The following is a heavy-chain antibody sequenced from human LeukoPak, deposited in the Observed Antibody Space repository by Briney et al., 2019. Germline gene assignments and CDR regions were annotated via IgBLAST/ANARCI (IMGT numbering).Heavy chain of an antibody. CDR1: GLTFGDYA. J-gene: IGHJ4*02. CDR2: IRSKAYGGTT. Sequence: SLRLSCTASGLTFGDYAMNWVRQAPGKGLEWVSFIRSKAYGGTTEYAASVKGRFTISRDDSKSIAYLQMNSLTTEDTAVYYCTRDIWIQLWLFGYWGQGTLVTVSS. CDR3: TRDIWIQLWLFGY. V-gene: IGHV3-49*04. D-gene: IGHD5-18*01.